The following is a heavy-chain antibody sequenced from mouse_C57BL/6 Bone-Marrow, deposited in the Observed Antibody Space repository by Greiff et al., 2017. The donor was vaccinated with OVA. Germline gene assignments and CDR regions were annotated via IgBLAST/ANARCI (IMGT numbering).Heavy chain of an antibody. D-gene: IGHD1-1*01. J-gene: IGHJ2*01. Sequence: VQLQQSGAELARPGASVKLSCKASGYTFTSYGISWVKQRTGQGLEWIGEIYPRSGNTYYNEEFKGKATLTADKSSSTAYMELRSLTSEDSAVYFCARWDYYGSSPYYFDYWGQGTTLTVSS. CDR3: ARWDYYGSSPYYFDY. CDR2: IYPRSGNT. CDR1: GYTFTSYG. V-gene: IGHV1-81*01.